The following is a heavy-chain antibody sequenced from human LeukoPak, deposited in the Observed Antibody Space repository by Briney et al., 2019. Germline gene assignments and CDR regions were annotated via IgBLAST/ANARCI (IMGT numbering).Heavy chain of an antibody. D-gene: IGHD3-10*01. Sequence: ASVKVSCKASGYTFTGYYMHWVRQAPGQGLEWMGWINPNSGGTNYAQKFQGRVTMTRDTSISTAYMELSRLRSDDTAVYYCARDQGPLLSLRGLYYYYVDVWGKGTTVTVSS. CDR2: INPNSGGT. J-gene: IGHJ6*03. CDR1: GYTFTGYY. V-gene: IGHV1-2*02. CDR3: ARDQGPLLSLRGLYYYYVDV.